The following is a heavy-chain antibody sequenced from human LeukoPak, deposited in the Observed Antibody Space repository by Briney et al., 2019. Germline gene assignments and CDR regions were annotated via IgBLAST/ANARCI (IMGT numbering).Heavy chain of an antibody. V-gene: IGHV3-53*01. Sequence: GGSLRLSCAASGFTVSSNYMSWVRQAPGKGLEWVSAINDRGSSTNYADSVKGRFTISRDNSKNTLYLQMNSLRAEDTAVYYCARDFYHDSSGYVDYWGQGTLVIVSS. CDR1: GFTVSSNY. J-gene: IGHJ4*02. D-gene: IGHD3-22*01. CDR2: NDRGSST. CDR3: ARDFYHDSSGYVDY.